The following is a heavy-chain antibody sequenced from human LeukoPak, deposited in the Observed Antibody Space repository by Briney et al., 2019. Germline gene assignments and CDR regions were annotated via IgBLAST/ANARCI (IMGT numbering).Heavy chain of an antibody. CDR2: INPSGGST. CDR1: GYTFTSYY. J-gene: IGHJ5*02. CDR3: ARDGDVLRYFDWPVWFDP. D-gene: IGHD3-9*01. Sequence: ASVKVSCKASGYTFTSYYMHWVRQAPGQGLEWMGIINPSGGSTSYAQKFQGRVTMTRDTSTSTVYMELSSLRSEDTAVYYCARDGDVLRYFDWPVWFDPWGQGTLVTASS. V-gene: IGHV1-46*01.